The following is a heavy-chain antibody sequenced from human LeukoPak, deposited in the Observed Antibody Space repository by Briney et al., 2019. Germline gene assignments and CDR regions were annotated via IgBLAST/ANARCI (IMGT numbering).Heavy chain of an antibody. V-gene: IGHV4-59*01. D-gene: IGHD3-22*01. CDR2: SSYSGST. CDR1: GGSISSYY. Sequence: PSETLSLTCTVSGGSISSYYWSWIRQFPGKGLEWIGDSSYSGSTKYNPTLKSRATISADTSKNQFSLKLTSVTASDTAVYYCAREARGSNGYYYNFWGQGTLVTVSS. CDR3: AREARGSNGYYYNF. J-gene: IGHJ4*02.